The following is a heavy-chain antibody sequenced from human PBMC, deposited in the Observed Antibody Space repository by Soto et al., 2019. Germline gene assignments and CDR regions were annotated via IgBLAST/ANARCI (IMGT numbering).Heavy chain of an antibody. CDR2: INPDNGNT. J-gene: IGHJ5*02. CDR3: ARGIATGQLDP. CDR1: GYTFTRYT. D-gene: IGHD2-15*01. V-gene: IGHV1-3*01. Sequence: ASVKVSCKASGYTFTRYTMNWVRQAPRQRLEWMGWINPDNGNTKSSQKFQDRVIITRDTSASTAYMDLSSLRSEDTAVYYCARGIATGQLDPWGQGTLVTVSS.